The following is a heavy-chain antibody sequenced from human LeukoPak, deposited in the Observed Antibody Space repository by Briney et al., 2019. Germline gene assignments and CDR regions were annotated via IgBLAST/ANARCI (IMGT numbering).Heavy chain of an antibody. CDR3: AKVVLVGTRFGDY. Sequence: PGGSLRLSCAASGFTFSSYAMSWVRQAPGKGLEWVSAISGSGGSTYYADSVKGRFTISRDNSKNTLYLHMNSLRAEDTAVYYCAKVVLVGTRFGDYWGQGTLVTVSS. CDR1: GFTFSSYA. J-gene: IGHJ4*02. V-gene: IGHV3-23*01. D-gene: IGHD5-12*01. CDR2: ISGSGGST.